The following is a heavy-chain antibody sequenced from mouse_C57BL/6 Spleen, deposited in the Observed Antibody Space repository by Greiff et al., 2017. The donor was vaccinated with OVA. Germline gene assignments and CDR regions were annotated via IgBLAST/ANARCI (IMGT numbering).Heavy chain of an antibody. CDR2: IDPENGDT. CDR3: TTWVGNYVDY. CDR1: GFNIKDDY. D-gene: IGHD1-1*02. V-gene: IGHV14-4*01. J-gene: IGHJ2*01. Sequence: EVQLQQSGAELVRPGASVKLSCTASGFNIKDDYMHWVKQRPEQGLEWIGWIDPENGDTEYASKFQGKATITADTSSNTAYLQLSSLTSEDTAVYYCTTWVGNYVDYWGQGTTLTVSS.